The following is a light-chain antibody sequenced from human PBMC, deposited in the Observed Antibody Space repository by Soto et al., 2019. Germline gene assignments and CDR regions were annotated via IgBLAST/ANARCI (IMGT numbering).Light chain of an antibody. CDR2: AAT. CDR1: QSISSY. J-gene: IGKJ1*01. CDR3: QQSNRSWT. V-gene: IGKV1-39*01. Sequence: DIQMTQSPSSLSASVGDRVTITCRARQSISSYLNWYQQKPGKAPKLLIYAATSLQSGVPSRFSGSGSGTDFTIIISRLQPEDFATYYCQQSNRSWTFGQGTKVEIK.